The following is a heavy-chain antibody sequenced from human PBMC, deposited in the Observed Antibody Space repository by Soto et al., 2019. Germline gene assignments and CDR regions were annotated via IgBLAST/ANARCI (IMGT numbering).Heavy chain of an antibody. D-gene: IGHD5-18*01. Sequence: SVKVSCKASGGTFSSYAISWVRQAPGQGLEWMGGIIPIFGTANYAQKFQGRVTITADESTSTAYMELSSLRSEDTAVYYCASPVDTAMALFRDYDMDVWGHGTTVTVSS. CDR1: GGTFSSYA. V-gene: IGHV1-69*13. CDR3: ASPVDTAMALFRDYDMDV. CDR2: IIPIFGTA. J-gene: IGHJ6*02.